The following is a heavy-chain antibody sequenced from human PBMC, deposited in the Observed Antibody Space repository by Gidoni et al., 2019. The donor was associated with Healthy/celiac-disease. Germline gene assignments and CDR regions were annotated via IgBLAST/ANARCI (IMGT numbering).Heavy chain of an antibody. J-gene: IGHJ4*02. CDR2: ISSSSSYI. CDR1: GFPFSSYS. Sequence: EVQLVESGGGLVKPGGSLRLSCAASGFPFSSYSMNWVRQAPGKGLEWVSSISSSSSYIYYADSVKGRFTISRDNAKNSLYLQMNSLRAEDTAVYYCARGTSAALRPFDYWGQGTLVTVSS. D-gene: IGHD6-13*01. V-gene: IGHV3-21*01. CDR3: ARGTSAALRPFDY.